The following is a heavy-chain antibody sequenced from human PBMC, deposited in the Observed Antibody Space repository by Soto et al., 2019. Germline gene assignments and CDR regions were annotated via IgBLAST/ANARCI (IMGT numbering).Heavy chain of an antibody. J-gene: IGHJ4*02. CDR3: AKGGGSCCFEN. CDR1: GFTFSTYA. Sequence: EVQLLESGGGLVQPGGSLRLSCAASGFTFSTYAMSWVRQGPGKGLEWVSAIRGSGGNSTFYGDSVKGRFTISRDNSKNTLYLQMNSLGAEDTAVYYCAKGGGSCCFENWGQGTLVTVSS. D-gene: IGHD2-15*01. CDR2: IRGSGGNST. V-gene: IGHV3-23*01.